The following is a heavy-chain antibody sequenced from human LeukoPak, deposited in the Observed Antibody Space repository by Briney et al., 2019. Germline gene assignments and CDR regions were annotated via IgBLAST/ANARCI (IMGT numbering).Heavy chain of an antibody. Sequence: ASVNVSCKASGYIFTDSYMHWVRQAPGQGLEWMGWIIPNSGGTNYAQTFQGRVTMTRDTSISTVYMELSRLKSDDTAVYYCAKVRGPIHAFDVWGQGTVVTVSS. V-gene: IGHV1-2*02. CDR3: AKVRGPIHAFDV. J-gene: IGHJ3*01. CDR1: GYIFTDSY. CDR2: IIPNSGGT. D-gene: IGHD3-10*01.